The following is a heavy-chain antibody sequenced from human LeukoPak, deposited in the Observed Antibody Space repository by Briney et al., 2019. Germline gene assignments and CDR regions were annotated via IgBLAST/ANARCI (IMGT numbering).Heavy chain of an antibody. D-gene: IGHD4-23*01. Sequence: SETLSLTCTVSVDPISSGRYYWSWIRQPAGKGLQWIGRIYTSGSTYYNPSLKNRVTISVDTSKNLFSLKLSSVTAADTAVYYCAREDYGGRSFDYWGQGTLVTVSS. CDR1: VDPISSGRYY. CDR2: IYTSGST. V-gene: IGHV4-61*02. CDR3: AREDYGGRSFDY. J-gene: IGHJ4*02.